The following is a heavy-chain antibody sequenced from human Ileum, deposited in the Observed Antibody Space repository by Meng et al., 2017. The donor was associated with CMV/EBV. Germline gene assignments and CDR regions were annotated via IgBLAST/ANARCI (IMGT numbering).Heavy chain of an antibody. D-gene: IGHD6-19*01. J-gene: IGHJ4*02. CDR3: ANRRGSGWYETYFDS. Sequence: QNTPNAAGPTLLTPTQTLPLTRTFPGFSLSTNGVGVGWIRQPPGKALEWLALIYWDDTKRYSPSLKSRLTISKDTSKNQVVLTMTNTDTVDTATYYCANRRGSGWYETYFDSWGQGTLVTVSS. V-gene: IGHV2-5*02. CDR1: GFSLSTNGVG. CDR2: IYWDDTK.